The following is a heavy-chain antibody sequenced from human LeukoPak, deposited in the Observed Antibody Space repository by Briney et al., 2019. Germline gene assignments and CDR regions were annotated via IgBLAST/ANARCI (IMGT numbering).Heavy chain of an antibody. J-gene: IGHJ4*02. CDR1: GGSIISYY. CDR2: IYTSRST. V-gene: IGHV4-4*07. D-gene: IGHD3-10*01. CDR3: ARVRYYGSGSSLPGYFDY. Sequence: PSEALLLSCTIHGGSIISYYWTTIPQPAGKGLERIGRIYTSRSTYYTPCLRSRVTMSVDTTKNQFSLKLSSVTAADTAVYYCARVRYYGSGSSLPGYFDYWGQGTLVTVSS.